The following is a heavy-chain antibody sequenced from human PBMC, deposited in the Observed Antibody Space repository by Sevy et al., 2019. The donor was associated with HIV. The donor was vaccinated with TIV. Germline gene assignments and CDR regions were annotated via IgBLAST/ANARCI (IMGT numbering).Heavy chain of an antibody. J-gene: IGHJ4*02. D-gene: IGHD4-17*01. CDR1: GFTFSSYG. CDR2: IRYDGSNK. V-gene: IGHV3-30*02. Sequence: GGSLRLSCAASGFTFSSYGMHWVRQAPGKGLEWVAFIRYDGSNKYYADSVKGRFTISRDNSKNTLYLQMNSLRAEDTAVYYCAKDPYGADDPIDYWRQGTLVTVSS. CDR3: AKDPYGADDPIDY.